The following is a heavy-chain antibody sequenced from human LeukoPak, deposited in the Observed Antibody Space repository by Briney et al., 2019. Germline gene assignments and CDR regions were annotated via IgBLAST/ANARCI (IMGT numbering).Heavy chain of an antibody. CDR1: GGSISSYY. CDR2: IYTTGST. D-gene: IGHD3-10*01. Sequence: SETLSLTCTVSGGSISSYYWTWIRQPAGKGLEWIGRIYTTGSTNYNPSLNSRVTMSVDTSKNQFSLKLSSVTAADTAVYYCARSFRPFNSATWFLSFDSWGPGTLVTVSS. CDR3: ARSFRPFNSATWFLSFDS. J-gene: IGHJ4*02. V-gene: IGHV4-4*07.